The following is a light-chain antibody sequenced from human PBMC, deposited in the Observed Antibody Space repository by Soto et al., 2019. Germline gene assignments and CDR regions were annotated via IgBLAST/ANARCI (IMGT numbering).Light chain of an antibody. CDR3: AAWDDSLSGNYV. V-gene: IGLV1-47*02. J-gene: IGLJ1*01. Sequence: QSVLTQPPSASGTTGQRVTISCSGSSSNIGSNYVYWYQQLPGTAPKLLIYSNNQRPSGVPDRFSGSKSGTSASLAISGLRSEDEADYYCAAWDDSLSGNYVFGTGTKVTVL. CDR1: SSNIGSNY. CDR2: SNN.